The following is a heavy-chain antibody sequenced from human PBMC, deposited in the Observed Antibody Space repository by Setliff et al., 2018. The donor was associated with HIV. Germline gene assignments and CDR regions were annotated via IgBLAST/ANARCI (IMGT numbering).Heavy chain of an antibody. J-gene: IGHJ4*02. CDR3: AKASTKWAVGSVAGYFDY. CDR2: IQGDGSRT. CDR1: GFTFRRFS. D-gene: IGHD1-26*01. V-gene: IGHV3-43D*04. Sequence: HPGGSLRLSCAASGFTFRRFSMHWVRQAPGKALEWVSLIQGDGSRTYYADSVKGRFTISRDNRKNSLYLQMNSLRAEDSALYYCAKASTKWAVGSVAGYFDYWGQGALVTVSS.